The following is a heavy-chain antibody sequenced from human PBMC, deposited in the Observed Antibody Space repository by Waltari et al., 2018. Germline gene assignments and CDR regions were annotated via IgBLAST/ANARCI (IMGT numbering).Heavy chain of an antibody. V-gene: IGHV4-39*01. CDR3: ARYIVGTMVDY. CDR1: GASISISSRDY. J-gene: IGHJ4*02. Sequence: QLELQESGPGLVKPSETLSLTCIVSGASISISSRDYWGWIRQPPGKGLEWIGSIYSGVATHYNPSRTSRVTLSVDTSKNQFALRLRSVTAADTAVYYCARYIVGTMVDYWSPGTLVTVSS. D-gene: IGHD2-21*01. CDR2: IYSGVAT.